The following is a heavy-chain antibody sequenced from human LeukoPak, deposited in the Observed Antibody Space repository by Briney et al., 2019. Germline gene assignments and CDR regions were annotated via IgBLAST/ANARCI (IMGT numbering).Heavy chain of an antibody. CDR2: VHSSGIN. CDR1: GGSISNYY. D-gene: IGHD2-15*01. J-gene: IGHJ5*02. V-gene: IGHV4-59*01. CDR3: VRREGYSSSPLGS. Sequence: PSETLSPTCTVSGGSISNYYWTWIRQPPGKGLEWIGYVHSSGINHYSPAVRSRVTMSLDTSKNQFSLNLSSVTAADTAFYYCVRREGYSSSPLGSWGQGTLVTVSS.